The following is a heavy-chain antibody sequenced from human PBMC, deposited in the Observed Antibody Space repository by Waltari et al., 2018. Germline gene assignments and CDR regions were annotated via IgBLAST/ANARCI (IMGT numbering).Heavy chain of an antibody. CDR2: IRYDGSNK. D-gene: IGHD2-15*01. CDR1: GFTFSSYG. CDR3: ARPPVVVVAATEDVGDY. J-gene: IGHJ4*02. Sequence: QVQLVESGGGVVQPGGSLRLSSAASGFTFSSYGMHWVRQAPGKGLEWVAFIRYDGSNKYYADSVKGRFTISRDNSKNTLYLQMNSLRAEDTAVYYCARPPVVVVAATEDVGDYWGQGTLVTVSS. V-gene: IGHV3-30*02.